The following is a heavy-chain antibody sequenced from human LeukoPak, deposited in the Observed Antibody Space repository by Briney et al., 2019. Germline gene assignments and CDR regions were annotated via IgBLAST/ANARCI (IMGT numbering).Heavy chain of an antibody. Sequence: PGGSLRLSCAASGFTFGSYSMNWVRQAPGKGLEWVSSISSSSSYIYYADSVKGRFTISRDNAKNSLYLQMNSLRAEDTAVYYCARDPPSRIAAAGTEDFDYWGQGTLVTVSS. V-gene: IGHV3-21*01. CDR3: ARDPPSRIAAAGTEDFDY. CDR1: GFTFGSYS. CDR2: ISSSSSYI. D-gene: IGHD6-13*01. J-gene: IGHJ4*02.